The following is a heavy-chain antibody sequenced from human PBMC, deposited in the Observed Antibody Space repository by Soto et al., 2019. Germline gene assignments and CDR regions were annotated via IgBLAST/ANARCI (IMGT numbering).Heavy chain of an antibody. CDR3: AREIVTAGGNNYFDP. J-gene: IGHJ5*02. CDR2: VYHTGDT. CDR1: GGSLSGYY. Sequence: SETLSLTCAVYGGSLSGYYWSWVRQSPGRGLEWIGNVYHTGDTNFNPSLQSRVTFSVDKSNNQFSLRLTSVTAADTAVYFCAREIVTAGGNNYFDPWGPGTLVTVSS. V-gene: IGHV4-34*01. D-gene: IGHD2-21*02.